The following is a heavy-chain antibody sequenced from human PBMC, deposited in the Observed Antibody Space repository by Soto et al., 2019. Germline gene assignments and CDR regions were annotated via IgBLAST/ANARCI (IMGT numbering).Heavy chain of an antibody. CDR1: GFTFSTYA. Sequence: EVQLLESGGGLVQPGGSLRLSCAASGFTFSTYAMSWVRQAPGKGLEWVSTITTSGGNTYYADSVQGRFTISRDNSKNTLYLQMNILRAEDTDVYYCAGRYCTNGVCYTNYYYYIDVWGKGTTVTVSS. J-gene: IGHJ6*03. CDR2: ITTSGGNT. D-gene: IGHD2-8*01. CDR3: AGRYCTNGVCYTNYYYYIDV. V-gene: IGHV3-23*01.